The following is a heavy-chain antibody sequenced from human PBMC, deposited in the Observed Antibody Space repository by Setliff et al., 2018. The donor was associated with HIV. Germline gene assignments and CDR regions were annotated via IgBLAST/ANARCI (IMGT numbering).Heavy chain of an antibody. D-gene: IGHD3-10*01. J-gene: IGHJ4*02. CDR1: GGSISSYY. Sequence: SETLSLTCTVSGGSISSYYWSWIRQPPGKGLEWIGYIYYSGSTNYNPSLKSRVTISVDTSKNQFSLKLSSVTAADTAVYYCARSIYGSATYPLDIWGQGILVTVSS. CDR2: IYYSGST. CDR3: ARSIYGSATYPLDI. V-gene: IGHV4-59*12.